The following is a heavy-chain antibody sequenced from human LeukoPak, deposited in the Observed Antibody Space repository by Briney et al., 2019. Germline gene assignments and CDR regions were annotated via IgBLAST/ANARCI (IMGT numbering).Heavy chain of an antibody. D-gene: IGHD6-19*01. V-gene: IGHV4-59*01. J-gene: IGHJ4*02. Sequence: SETLSPTCTVSGYSISSYYWSWLRQPPGKGLEWIGYVNYSGSTNYNPSLKSRVTISVDTSRNQFSLKLTSVTAADTAVYYCATSPEYSSGWPFDYWGQGTLVTVSS. CDR2: VNYSGST. CDR3: ATSPEYSSGWPFDY. CDR1: GYSISSYY.